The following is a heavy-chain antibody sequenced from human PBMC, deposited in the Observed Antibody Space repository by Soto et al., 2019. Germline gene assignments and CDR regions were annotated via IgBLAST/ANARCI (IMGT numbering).Heavy chain of an antibody. Sequence: GGSLRLSCAASGFTFSSYSMNWVRQAPGKGLEWVSSISSSSSYIYYADSVKGRFTISRDNAKNSLYLQMNSLRAEDTAVYYCASKGTMIVGDAFDIWGQGTMVTVSS. CDR3: ASKGTMIVGDAFDI. CDR1: GFTFSSYS. J-gene: IGHJ3*02. D-gene: IGHD3-22*01. V-gene: IGHV3-21*01. CDR2: ISSSSSYI.